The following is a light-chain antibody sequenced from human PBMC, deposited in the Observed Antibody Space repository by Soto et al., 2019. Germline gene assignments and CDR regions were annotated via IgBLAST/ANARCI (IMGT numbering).Light chain of an antibody. J-gene: IGKJ3*01. Sequence: EIVMTQSPATLSVFPGERATLSCRASQSIGGDLAWYQQKPGQAPRLLIYRASTRATGIPARFSGSGSGTDFTLTISSLQSEDFAYYYCDHFDNQSITLGP. CDR3: DHFDNQSIT. CDR2: RAS. CDR1: QSIGGD. V-gene: IGKV3-15*01.